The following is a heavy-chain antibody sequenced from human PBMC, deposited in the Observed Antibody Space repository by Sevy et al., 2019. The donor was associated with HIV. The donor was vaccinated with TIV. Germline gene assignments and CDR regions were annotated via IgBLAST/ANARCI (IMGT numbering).Heavy chain of an antibody. J-gene: IGHJ4*02. Sequence: GGSLRLSCAASGFTFSNYAMGWVRQAPGKGPEWVSTISTSSSSTYYADSVKGRFTISRDNSKNTLSLQMNSLRADDTAVYYCARDFTIFGVVSGIDYWGQGNLVTVSS. V-gene: IGHV3-23*01. D-gene: IGHD3-3*01. CDR2: ISTSSSST. CDR3: ARDFTIFGVVSGIDY. CDR1: GFTFSNYA.